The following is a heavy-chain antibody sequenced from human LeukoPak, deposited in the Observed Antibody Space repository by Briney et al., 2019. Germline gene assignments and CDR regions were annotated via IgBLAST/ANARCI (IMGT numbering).Heavy chain of an antibody. D-gene: IGHD6-19*01. J-gene: IGHJ4*02. CDR1: GISSTNSW. CDR2: IYLGDSET. V-gene: IGHV5-51*01. CDR3: ARHPSYTSGWPLDY. Sequence: GESLKISCKGSGISSTNSWIGWVRQMPGKGLDWMGIIYLGDSETRYSPSFRGQVTISADKSINTAYLQWSSLKASDTAMHYCARHPSYTSGWPLDYWGQGTLVIVSS.